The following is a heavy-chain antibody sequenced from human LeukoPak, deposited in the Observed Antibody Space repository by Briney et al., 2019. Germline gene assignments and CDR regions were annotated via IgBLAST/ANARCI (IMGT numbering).Heavy chain of an antibody. J-gene: IGHJ4*02. Sequence: SVKVSCKASGGTFSSYAISWVRQAPGQGLEWMGGIIPIFGTANYAQKFQGRVTITADESTSTAYMELSSLRSEDTAVYYCATVREVTPGIAAAGLDYWGQGTLVTVSS. D-gene: IGHD6-13*01. CDR3: ATVREVTPGIAAAGLDY. CDR1: GGTFSSYA. V-gene: IGHV1-69*13. CDR2: IIPIFGTA.